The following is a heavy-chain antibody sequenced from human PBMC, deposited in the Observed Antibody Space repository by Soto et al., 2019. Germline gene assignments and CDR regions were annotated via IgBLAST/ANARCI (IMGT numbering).Heavy chain of an antibody. Sequence: QVQLVESGGGVVQPGRSLRLSCAASGFTLSSYGMQWVRQAPGKGLEWVAVISYDGSNKYYADSVKGRFTISRDNSKNTLYLQRNSLRAEDTAVYYCANSQGGDWLYYDGMDVWGQGTTVTVSS. CDR2: ISYDGSNK. CDR1: GFTLSSYG. V-gene: IGHV3-30*18. J-gene: IGHJ6*02. CDR3: ANSQGGDWLYYDGMDV. D-gene: IGHD3-9*01.